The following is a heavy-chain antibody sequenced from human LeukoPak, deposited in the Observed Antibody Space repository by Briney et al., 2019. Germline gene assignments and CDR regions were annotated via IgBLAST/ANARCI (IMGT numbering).Heavy chain of an antibody. CDR2: ISGSGGST. Sequence: GGSLRLSCAASGFTFSSYGMSWVRQAPGKGLEWVSAISGSGGSTYYADSVKGRFTISRDNSKNTLYLQMNSLRAEDTAVYYCARGPGVGWLRLLKSTRYYMDVWGKGTTVTVSS. CDR1: GFTFSSYG. V-gene: IGHV3-23*01. CDR3: ARGPGVGWLRLLKSTRYYMDV. D-gene: IGHD5-12*01. J-gene: IGHJ6*03.